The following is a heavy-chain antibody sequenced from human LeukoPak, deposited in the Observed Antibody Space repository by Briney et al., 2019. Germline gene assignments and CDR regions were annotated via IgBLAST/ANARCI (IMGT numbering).Heavy chain of an antibody. CDR1: GFIFGNYA. CDR2: ISGRSDNT. D-gene: IGHD3-22*01. V-gene: IGHV3-23*01. CDR3: ARAGYYDSSGYPYYFDY. Sequence: GGSLRLSCAASGFIFGNYAMYWVRQAPGKGLEWVSAISGRSDNTYYADSVKGRFTISRDNSKNTLYLQMNSLRAEDTAVYYCARAGYYDSSGYPYYFDYWGQGTLVTVSS. J-gene: IGHJ4*02.